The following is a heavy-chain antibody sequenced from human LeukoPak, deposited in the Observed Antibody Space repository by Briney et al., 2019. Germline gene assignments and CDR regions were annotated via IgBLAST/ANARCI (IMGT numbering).Heavy chain of an antibody. CDR1: GFTFSNYW. CDR3: ARIYCGGGNCYLDS. V-gene: IGHV3-7*01. CDR2: IKQGGSEK. D-gene: IGHD2-15*01. J-gene: IGHJ4*02. Sequence: GGSLRLSCAASGFTFSNYWMSWVRQAPGKGLEWVANIKQGGSEKFYVDSVKGRFTISRDDAKNSLYLQMNSLRAEDTAVYYCARIYCGGGNCYLDSWGQGTLVTVSS.